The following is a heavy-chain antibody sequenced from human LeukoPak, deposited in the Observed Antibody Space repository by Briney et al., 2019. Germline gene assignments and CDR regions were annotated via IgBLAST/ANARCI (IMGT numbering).Heavy chain of an antibody. D-gene: IGHD2-15*01. V-gene: IGHV1-46*01. CDR1: RGTFTSYY. CDR2: INPSGGST. Sequence: ASVKVSCKASRGTFTSYYMHWVRQAPGQGLEWLGIINPSGGSTSHAQKFQGRVTMTRDTSTSTVYMELSSLRSENTAVYYCARDGEDIVVVVAATHYFDYWGQGTLVTVSS. J-gene: IGHJ4*02. CDR3: ARDGEDIVVVVAATHYFDY.